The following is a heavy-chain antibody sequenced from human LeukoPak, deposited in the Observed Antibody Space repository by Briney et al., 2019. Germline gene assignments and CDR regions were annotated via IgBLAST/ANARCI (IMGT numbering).Heavy chain of an antibody. V-gene: IGHV4-4*02. CDR2: IYHSGST. D-gene: IGHD5/OR15-5a*01. CDR3: ARVSTNGFDP. Sequence: GSLRLSCAASGFTFSSYEMNWVRQPQGKGLEWIGEIYHSGSTNYNPSLKSRVTISVDKSKNHFSLKLSSVPAPDTPVYYCARVSTNGFDPWGQGTLVTVAS. CDR1: GFTFSSYEM. J-gene: IGHJ5*02.